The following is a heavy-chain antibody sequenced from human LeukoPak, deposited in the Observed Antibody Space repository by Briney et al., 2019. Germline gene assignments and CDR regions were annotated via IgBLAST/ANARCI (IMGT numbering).Heavy chain of an antibody. V-gene: IGHV4-38-2*02. Sequence: PSETLSLTCTVSGYSIRSGFYWGWIRQPPGKGLEWIGNIYHSGITYSTPSLKSRVTISVDTSKNQFSLKLNSVTAADTAVYYCARDVDFWGQGILVTVSS. CDR1: GYSIRSGFY. CDR2: IYHSGIT. J-gene: IGHJ4*02. D-gene: IGHD3-3*01. CDR3: ARDVDF.